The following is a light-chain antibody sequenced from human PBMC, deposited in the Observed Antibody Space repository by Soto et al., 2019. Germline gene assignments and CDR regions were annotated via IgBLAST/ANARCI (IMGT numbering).Light chain of an antibody. CDR1: QSVSSRS. Sequence: IVLTQSPGTLSLSPGERATLSCRASQSVSSRSLAWYQQKPGQAPRLLISDASNRDTGIPARFSGSGSGTDFTLTISSLEPEDFAVYYCQQRSNWPITFGQGTRLEIK. CDR3: QQRSNWPIT. V-gene: IGKV3-11*01. J-gene: IGKJ5*01. CDR2: DAS.